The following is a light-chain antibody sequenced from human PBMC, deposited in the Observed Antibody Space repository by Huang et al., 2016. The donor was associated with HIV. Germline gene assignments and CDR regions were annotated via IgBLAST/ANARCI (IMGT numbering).Light chain of an antibody. V-gene: IGKV1-5*03. CDR3: QQCHSFPYT. CDR1: QSIGNW. J-gene: IGKJ2*01. CDR2: EAS. Sequence: DIQMTQSPSTLSASVGDRVTITCRASQSIGNWLAWYHQKPGKAPNLLSYEASSLENGVPARFSGSGSGTEFTLTITSLQPDDFATYYCQQCHSFPYTFGQGTKLEI.